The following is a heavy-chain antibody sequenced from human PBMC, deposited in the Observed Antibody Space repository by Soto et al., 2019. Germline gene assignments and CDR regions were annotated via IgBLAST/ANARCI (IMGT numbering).Heavy chain of an antibody. Sequence: SETLSLTCSVSGGSISGSYWSWIRQSPGKGLEWLGYVYYTGSTNYSPSLRSRVSISVDTSKNEFSLRLSSVTAADTAVYFCARSVAVPGAHIDYWGQGTKVTVYS. CDR3: ARSVAVPGAHIDY. CDR1: GGSISGSY. CDR2: VYYTGST. D-gene: IGHD6-19*01. V-gene: IGHV4-59*01. J-gene: IGHJ4*02.